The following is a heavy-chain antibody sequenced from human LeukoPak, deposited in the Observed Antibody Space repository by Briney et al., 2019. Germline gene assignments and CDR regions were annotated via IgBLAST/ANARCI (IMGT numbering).Heavy chain of an antibody. Sequence: SETLSLTCTVSGGSISGGGYYWSWIRQHPGKGLEWIGYIYYSGSTYYNPSLKSRVTISVDTSKNQFSLKLSSVTAADTAVYYCARSRAGGYYYFDYWGQGTLVTVSS. CDR1: GGSISGGGYY. J-gene: IGHJ4*02. D-gene: IGHD2-2*03. CDR3: ARSRAGGYYYFDY. V-gene: IGHV4-31*03. CDR2: IYYSGST.